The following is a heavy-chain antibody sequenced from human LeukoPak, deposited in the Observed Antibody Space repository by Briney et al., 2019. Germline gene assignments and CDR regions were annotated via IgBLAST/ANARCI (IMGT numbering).Heavy chain of an antibody. J-gene: IGHJ4*02. Sequence: QPGGSLRLSCAASGFTFSDYSMNWVRQAPGKGLEWLSFIGGRGSTIYYADSVKGRFTISRDNSKNTLYLQMNSLRAEDTAVYYCARVPYSSSWYYFDYWGQGTLVTVSS. CDR2: IGGRGSTI. CDR1: GFTFSDYS. V-gene: IGHV3-48*01. D-gene: IGHD6-13*01. CDR3: ARVPYSSSWYYFDY.